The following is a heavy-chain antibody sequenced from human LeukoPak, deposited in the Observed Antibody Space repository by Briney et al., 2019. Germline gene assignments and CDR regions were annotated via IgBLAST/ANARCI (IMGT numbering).Heavy chain of an antibody. D-gene: IGHD1-26*01. CDR2: IYPGDSDT. CDR3: ARQAGAAISYDAFDI. Sequence: GESLKISCKGSGYSFTNYWIGWVRQMPGKGLEWMGIIYPGDSDTRYSPSFQGQVTISADKSISTAYLQWSSLKASDTAMYYCARQAGAAISYDAFDIWGQGTMVTVSS. CDR1: GYSFTNYW. J-gene: IGHJ3*02. V-gene: IGHV5-51*01.